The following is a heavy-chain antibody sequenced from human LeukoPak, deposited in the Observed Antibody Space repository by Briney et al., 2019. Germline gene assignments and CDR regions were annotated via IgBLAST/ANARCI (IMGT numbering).Heavy chain of an antibody. V-gene: IGHV4-39*01. CDR1: GGSISSSSYF. D-gene: IGHD3-22*01. CDR3: ARGCDTSGYYLDY. J-gene: IGHJ4*02. CDR2: IFYSGST. Sequence: SETLSLTCTVSGGSISSSSYFRGWIRQPPGKGLEWIGNIFYSGSTYYNPSLKSRVTISVDTSKNQFSLKLSSVTAADTAVYYCARGCDTSGYYLDYWGQGTLVTVSS.